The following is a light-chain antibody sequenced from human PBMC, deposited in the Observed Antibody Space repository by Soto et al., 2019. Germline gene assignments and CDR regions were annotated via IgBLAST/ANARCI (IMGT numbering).Light chain of an antibody. CDR3: QQYDNLPIS. CDR1: QDISDY. CDR2: GAS. J-gene: IGKJ5*01. Sequence: GDRVTITCRASQDISDYLNWYQQKPGKAPKLLIYGASHLETGVPSRFSGSGSGTDFSLTISSLQPEDFATYYCQQYDNLPISFGPGTRLDFK. V-gene: IGKV1-33*01.